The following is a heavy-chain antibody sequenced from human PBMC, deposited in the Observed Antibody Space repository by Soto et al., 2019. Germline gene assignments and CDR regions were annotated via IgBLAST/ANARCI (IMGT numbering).Heavy chain of an antibody. CDR1: GGSISSSNW. J-gene: IGHJ6*02. D-gene: IGHD3-10*01. CDR3: ARVDGLLWFGELSYYGMDV. Sequence: QVPLQESGPGLVKPSGTLSLTCAVSGGSISSSNWWSWVRQPPGKGLEWIGEIYHSGSTNYNPSLKSRVTISVDKSKNQFSLKLSSVTAADTAVYYCARVDGLLWFGELSYYGMDVWGQGTTVTVSS. CDR2: IYHSGST. V-gene: IGHV4-4*02.